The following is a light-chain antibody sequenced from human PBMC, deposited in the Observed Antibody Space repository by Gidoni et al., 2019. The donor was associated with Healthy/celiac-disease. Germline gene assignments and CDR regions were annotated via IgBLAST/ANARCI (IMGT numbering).Light chain of an antibody. V-gene: IGKV3-11*01. CDR3: QQRSNWPGT. Sequence: EIVLTQSPATLSLSPGERATLSCRASQSVSSYLAWYQQKPGQAHRLLIYDASNRATGIPARFSGSGSGTDFTLIISSLEPDDFAVYYCQQRSNWPGTFGPGTKVDIK. CDR1: QSVSSY. CDR2: DAS. J-gene: IGKJ3*01.